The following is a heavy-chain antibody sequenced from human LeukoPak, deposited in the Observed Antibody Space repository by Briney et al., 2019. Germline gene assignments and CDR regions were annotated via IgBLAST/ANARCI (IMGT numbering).Heavy chain of an antibody. CDR2: IYYSGST. Sequence: SETLPLTCTVSGGSISSYYWSWIRQPPGKGLEWIGYIYYSGSTNYNPSLKSRVTISVDTSKNQFSLKLSSVTAADTAVYYCARDPCSGGSCYHGWFDPWGQGTLVTVSS. CDR1: GGSISSYY. D-gene: IGHD2-15*01. J-gene: IGHJ5*02. V-gene: IGHV4-59*01. CDR3: ARDPCSGGSCYHGWFDP.